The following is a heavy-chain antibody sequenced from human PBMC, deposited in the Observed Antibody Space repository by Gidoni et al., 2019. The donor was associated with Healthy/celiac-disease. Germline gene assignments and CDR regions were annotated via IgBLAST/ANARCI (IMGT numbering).Heavy chain of an antibody. V-gene: IGHV3-53*04. CDR3: ARTFPHTPDARRGRAALQEN. CDR1: EFTVSSNY. Sequence: EVQLVESGGGLVQPVGSLRLSCAASEFTVSSNYISWVRQAPGKGLEWVSVIYSGGSTYYADSVKGRFTISRHNSKNTMYLQMNSLRAEDTAVYYCARTFPHTPDARRGRAALQENWGQGTLVTVSS. D-gene: IGHD6-25*01. J-gene: IGHJ4*02. CDR2: IYSGGST.